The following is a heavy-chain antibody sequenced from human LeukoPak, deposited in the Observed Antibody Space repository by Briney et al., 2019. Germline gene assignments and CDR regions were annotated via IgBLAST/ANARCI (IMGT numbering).Heavy chain of an antibody. CDR1: GYTFTSYD. CDR2: MNPNSGNT. J-gene: IGHJ4*02. Sequence: ASVKVSCKASGYTFTSYDINWVRQATGQGLEWMGWMNPNSGNTGYAQKFQGRVTMTRNTSISTAYMELSSLRSEDTAVYYCARALASRSIAAAGTSGVALCWGQGTLVTVSS. CDR3: ARALASRSIAAAGTSGVALC. V-gene: IGHV1-8*01. D-gene: IGHD6-13*01.